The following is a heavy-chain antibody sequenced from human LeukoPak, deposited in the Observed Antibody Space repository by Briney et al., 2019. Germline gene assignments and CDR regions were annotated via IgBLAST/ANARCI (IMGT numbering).Heavy chain of an antibody. J-gene: IGHJ3*02. Sequence: ASVKVSCKASGYTFTGYYMHWVRQAPGQGLEWMGWINPNSGGTNYAQRFQGRVTMTRDTSISTAYMELSRLRSDDTAVYYCARDVTYYYDTSGYRDAFDIWGQGTMVTDSS. D-gene: IGHD3-22*01. CDR1: GYTFTGYY. V-gene: IGHV1-2*02. CDR2: INPNSGGT. CDR3: ARDVTYYYDTSGYRDAFDI.